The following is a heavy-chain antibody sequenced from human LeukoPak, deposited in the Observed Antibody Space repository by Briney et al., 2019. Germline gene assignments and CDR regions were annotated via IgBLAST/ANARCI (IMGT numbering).Heavy chain of an antibody. V-gene: IGHV1-18*01. CDR1: GYTFTNFG. CDR2: ISGHSGNA. D-gene: IGHD5-18*01. CDR3: ARARTAMVGYYYYMDV. Sequence: ASVKVSCNTSGYTFTNFGLTWVRQAPGQGLEWLGWISGHSGNANYAQKFQDRVVMTTDRSTGTAYMELSSLRSEDTAVYYCARARTAMVGYYYYMDVWGKGTTVTVSS. J-gene: IGHJ6*03.